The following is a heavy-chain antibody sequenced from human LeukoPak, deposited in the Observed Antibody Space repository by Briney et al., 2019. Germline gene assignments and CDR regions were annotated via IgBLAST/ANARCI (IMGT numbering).Heavy chain of an antibody. D-gene: IGHD6-13*01. J-gene: IGHJ6*03. CDR1: GFTFSKFW. Sequence: GGSLRLSCAASGFTFSKFWMSWVRQAPGKGLEWVANIKQDGSEKYYVDSVKGRFTISRDNAKNSLYLQMNSLRAEDTAVYYCARVGTPYSSSWYGYYYMDVWGKGTTVTVSS. V-gene: IGHV3-7*01. CDR2: IKQDGSEK. CDR3: ARVGTPYSSSWYGYYYMDV.